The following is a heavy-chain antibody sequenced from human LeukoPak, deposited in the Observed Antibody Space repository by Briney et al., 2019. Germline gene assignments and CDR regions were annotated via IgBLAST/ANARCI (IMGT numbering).Heavy chain of an antibody. CDR3: AKDLGYCSSTSCYSWFDP. Sequence: GGSLRLSCAASGFTFSSYAMSWVRQAPGKGLEWVSTISGGGGSTYYVDSVKGRFTISRDNSKNTLYLQMNSLRAEDTAVYYCAKDLGYCSSTSCYSWFDPWGQGTLVTVSS. J-gene: IGHJ5*02. CDR1: GFTFSSYA. V-gene: IGHV3-23*01. D-gene: IGHD2-2*01. CDR2: ISGGGGST.